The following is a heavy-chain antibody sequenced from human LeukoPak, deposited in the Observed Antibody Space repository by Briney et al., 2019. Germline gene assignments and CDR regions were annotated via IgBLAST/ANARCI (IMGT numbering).Heavy chain of an antibody. D-gene: IGHD2/OR15-2a*01. CDR3: ARETLSGSCYGMDV. V-gene: IGHV4-61*01. Sequence: SETPSLTCTVSGGSVSSGSYYWSWIRQPPGKGLERIGYIYYSGSTNYDPALKSRVTITVETSKNQFSLKLSSVTAADAAVYYCARETLSGSCYGMDVWGQGTTVTVSS. CDR1: GGSVSSGSYY. CDR2: IYYSGST. J-gene: IGHJ6*02.